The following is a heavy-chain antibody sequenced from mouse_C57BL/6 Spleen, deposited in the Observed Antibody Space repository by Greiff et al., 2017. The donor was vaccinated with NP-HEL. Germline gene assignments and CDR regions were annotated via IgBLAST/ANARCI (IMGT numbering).Heavy chain of an antibody. CDR1: GFNIKDYY. Sequence: VTLKESGAELVKPGASVKLSCTASGFNIKDYYMHWVKQRTEQGLEWIGRIDPEDGETKYAPKFQGKATITADTSSNTAYLQLSSLTSEDTAVYYCARNYGSSYGYFDVWGTGTTVTVSS. V-gene: IGHV14-2*01. CDR2: IDPEDGET. J-gene: IGHJ1*03. CDR3: ARNYGSSYGYFDV. D-gene: IGHD1-1*01.